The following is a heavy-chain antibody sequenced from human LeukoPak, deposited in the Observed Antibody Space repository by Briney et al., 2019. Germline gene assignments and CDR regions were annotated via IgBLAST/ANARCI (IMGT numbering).Heavy chain of an antibody. CDR1: GFNFANHA. J-gene: IGHJ6*02. V-gene: IGHV3-23*01. CDR2: IIGGGDIT. D-gene: IGHD5-18*01. Sequence: GGSLRLSCAASGFNFANHAMSWVRQTPGKGLEWVSAIIGGGDITYYADSVKGRFTISRDNSKNTLYLQMNSLRAEDTAVYYCARSRGYRYGYFYYGMDVWGQGTTVAVSS. CDR3: ARSRGYRYGYFYYGMDV.